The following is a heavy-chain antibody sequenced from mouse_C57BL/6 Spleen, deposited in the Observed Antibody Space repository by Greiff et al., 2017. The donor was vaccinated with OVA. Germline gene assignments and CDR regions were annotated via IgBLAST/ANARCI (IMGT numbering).Heavy chain of an antibody. J-gene: IGHJ4*01. CDR3: ARGIYYDYSLDY. Sequence: SGPEPVKPGALVKILRKASGYTLTDHNMDRVKQSHGKSLEWVGDINSKNGSTSYNQKFKGKATLTVDKSSSTAYMELRSLTSKATADYYCARGIYYDYSLDYWGQGTSVTVSS. CDR2: INSKNGST. CDR1: GYTLTDHN. D-gene: IGHD1-1*01. V-gene: IGHV1-18*01.